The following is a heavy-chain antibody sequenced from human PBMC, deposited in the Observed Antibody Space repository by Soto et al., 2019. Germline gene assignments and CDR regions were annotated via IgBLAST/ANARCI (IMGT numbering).Heavy chain of an antibody. CDR1: GSNFTGYG. J-gene: IGHJ4*01. CDR2: IWFDGSNK. Sequence: GGFLRLSCDASGSNFTGYGMHWVRQAPDKGLEWVAVIWFDGSNKYYADSVKGRFTISRDNSKNMLYLQMNSLRVEDTAVYYCARDGNGGRTFRWYRDYWGHGTPVTVSS. V-gene: IGHV3-33*01. CDR3: ARDGNGGRTFRWYRDY. D-gene: IGHD2-8*01.